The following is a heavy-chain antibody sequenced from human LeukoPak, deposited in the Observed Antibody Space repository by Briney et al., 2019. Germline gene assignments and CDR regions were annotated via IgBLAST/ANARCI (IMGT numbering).Heavy chain of an antibody. J-gene: IGHJ4*02. CDR1: GFTFSNYA. CDR3: AKDRGVAVAATEDYFDH. V-gene: IGHV3-23*01. Sequence: PGGSLRLSCAASGFTFSNYAMSWVRQTPGKGLERVSAISGSGGSTYYADSVKGRFTISRDNSKDTLYLQLNSLRADDTAVYYCAKDRGVAVAATEDYFDHWGQGTLVTVSS. CDR2: ISGSGGST. D-gene: IGHD6-19*01.